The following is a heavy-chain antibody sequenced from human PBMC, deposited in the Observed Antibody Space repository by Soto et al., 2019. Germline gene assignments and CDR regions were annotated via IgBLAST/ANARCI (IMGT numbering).Heavy chain of an antibody. D-gene: IGHD3-10*01. CDR3: ARVWGGAFDI. V-gene: IGHV4-59*01. CDR1: GGSIRSYY. Sequence: QVQLQESGPGLVKPSETLSLTCTVSGGSIRSYYWSWIRQPPGKGLEWIGYIYYSGSTNYNPSLKSRVALSVDTSKNQFALKLSPVTAADTAVYYCARVWGGAFDIWGQGTMVTVSS. CDR2: IYYSGST. J-gene: IGHJ3*02.